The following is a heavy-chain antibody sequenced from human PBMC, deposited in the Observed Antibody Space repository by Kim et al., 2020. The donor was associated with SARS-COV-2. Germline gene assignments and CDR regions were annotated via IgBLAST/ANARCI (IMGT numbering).Heavy chain of an antibody. Sequence: SETLSLTCTVSGGSISSSSYYWGWIRQPPGKGLEWIGSIYYSGSTYYNPSLKSRVTVSVDTSKNQFSLKLSSVTAADTAVYYCASKYCSSTSCYVNDAFDIWGQGKMVTVSS. CDR2: IYYSGST. D-gene: IGHD2-2*01. V-gene: IGHV4-39*01. CDR3: ASKYCSSTSCYVNDAFDI. J-gene: IGHJ3*02. CDR1: GGSISSSSYY.